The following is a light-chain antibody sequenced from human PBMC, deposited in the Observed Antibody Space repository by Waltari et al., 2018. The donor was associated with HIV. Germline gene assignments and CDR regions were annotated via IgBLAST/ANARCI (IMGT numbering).Light chain of an antibody. CDR3: QQYDNYLT. Sequence: DIQMTQSPSTLSASVGDRVTITCRASQSVSSWLAWYQQKPGKAPKLLIYKASSLESGVPSRFSGSWSGTEFTLTISSLQPDDFATYYCQQYDNYLTFGPGTKVDIK. CDR1: QSVSSW. V-gene: IGKV1-5*03. CDR2: KAS. J-gene: IGKJ3*01.